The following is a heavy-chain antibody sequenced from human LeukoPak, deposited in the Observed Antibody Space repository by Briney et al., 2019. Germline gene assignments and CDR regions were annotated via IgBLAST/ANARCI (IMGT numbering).Heavy chain of an antibody. D-gene: IGHD2-2*01. CDR2: INPNSGGT. CDR3: ARSQDIVVVPAAAPDY. V-gene: IGHV1-2*02. Sequence: GASVKVSCKASGYTFTGYYMHWMRQAPGQGLEWMGWINPNSGGTNYAQKFQGRVTMTGDTSISTAYMELSRLRSDDTAVYYCARSQDIVVVPAAAPDYWGQGTLVTVSS. J-gene: IGHJ4*02. CDR1: GYTFTGYY.